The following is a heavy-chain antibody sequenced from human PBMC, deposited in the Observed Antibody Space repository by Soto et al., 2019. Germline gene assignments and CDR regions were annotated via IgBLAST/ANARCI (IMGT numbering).Heavy chain of an antibody. V-gene: IGHV4-30-4*01. D-gene: IGHD3-22*01. CDR2: IYYSGST. CDR3: AVRSTDYYDSSGTDI. CDR1: GGSISSGDYY. Sequence: PSETLSLTCTVSGGSISSGDYYWSWIRQPPGKGLEWIGYIYYSGSTYYNPSLKSRVTISVDTSKNQFSLKLSSVTAADTAVYYCAVRSTDYYDSSGTDIWGQGTMVTVSS. J-gene: IGHJ3*02.